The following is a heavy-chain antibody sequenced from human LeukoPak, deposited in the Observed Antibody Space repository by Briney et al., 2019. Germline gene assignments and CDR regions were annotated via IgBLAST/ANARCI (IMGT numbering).Heavy chain of an antibody. CDR1: GFNFRDHW. CDR3: VKNDGWFHLAQ. V-gene: IGHV3-7*03. J-gene: IGHJ4*02. Sequence: GGSLRLSCAVSGFNFRDHWMDWVRQAPGKGLEWVGHVKNDGSETYYLDSLKGRFSISRDNTNNALYLQMNSLRVEDTAVYYCVKNDGWFHLAQWGQGTLVTVSS. CDR2: VKNDGSET. D-gene: IGHD6-19*01.